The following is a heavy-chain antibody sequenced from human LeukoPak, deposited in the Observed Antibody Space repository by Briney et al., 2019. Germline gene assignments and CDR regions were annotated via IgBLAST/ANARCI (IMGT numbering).Heavy chain of an antibody. V-gene: IGHV1-2*02. Sequence: ASVKVSCKTSGYAFIDHHMHWVRQAPGQGLEWMGWIHPNNGGTNYAQRFQGRVTMTRDTSISTVYMELSRLRSDDTAVYYCARGTFDPWGQGTLVTVSS. CDR1: GYAFIDHH. CDR3: ARGTFDP. CDR2: IHPNNGGT. D-gene: IGHD3/OR15-3a*01. J-gene: IGHJ5*02.